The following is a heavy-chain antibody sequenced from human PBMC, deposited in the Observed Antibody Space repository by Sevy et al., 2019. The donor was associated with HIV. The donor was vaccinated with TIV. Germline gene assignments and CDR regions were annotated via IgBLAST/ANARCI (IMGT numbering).Heavy chain of an antibody. CDR3: AAGDTAFLANLDF. J-gene: IGHJ4*02. V-gene: IGHV3-23*01. D-gene: IGHD5-18*01. Sequence: GGSLRLSCGASGFSISTHAMNWVRQAPGRGLEWISGISATDGSTHYADSVKGRFTISRDNSKNTVHLQMNSLRAEDTALYYCAAGDTAFLANLDFWGQGTLVTVSS. CDR2: ISATDGST. CDR1: GFSISTHA.